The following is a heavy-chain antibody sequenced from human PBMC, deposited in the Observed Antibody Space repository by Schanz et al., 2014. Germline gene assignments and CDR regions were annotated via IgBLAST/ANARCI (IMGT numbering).Heavy chain of an antibody. J-gene: IGHJ4*02. CDR3: AKRNHDMQSLPLDY. CDR2: ISGSGAST. D-gene: IGHD3-9*01. Sequence: EVQLVESGGGLVQPGGSLKLSCAASGFTFSASAMHWVRQAPGKGLEWVSAISGSGASTYYADSVKGRFTISRDNSRNTLFLQMKRLRVEDTAVYYCAKRNHDMQSLPLDYWGQGTLVIVSS. V-gene: IGHV3-23*04. CDR1: GFTFSASA.